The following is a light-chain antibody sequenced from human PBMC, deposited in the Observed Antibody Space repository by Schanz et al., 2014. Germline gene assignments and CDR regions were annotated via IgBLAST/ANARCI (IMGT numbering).Light chain of an antibody. Sequence: EIVLTQSPGTLSLSPGERATLSCRASQSVTSSYLAWYQQTPGQAPRLLIYGASSRATGIPDRFSGSGSGTVFTLTITRLEPEDFAVYYCQQYGTSPITFGQGTRLEI. J-gene: IGKJ5*01. CDR3: QQYGTSPIT. V-gene: IGKV3-20*01. CDR1: QSVTSSY. CDR2: GAS.